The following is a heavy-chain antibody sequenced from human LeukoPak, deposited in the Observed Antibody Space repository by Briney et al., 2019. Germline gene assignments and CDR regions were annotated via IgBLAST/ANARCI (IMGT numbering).Heavy chain of an antibody. CDR3: TRGAGWLIDY. D-gene: IGHD3-16*01. V-gene: IGHV4-59*01. CDR1: GGSISSYY. Sequence: SETLSLTCTVSGGSISSYYWSWIRKPPGKGLEWIGYIYYSGSTNYSPSLKSRVTISVDTSKNHFSLKLNSVTTADTAVYYCTRGAGWLIDYWGQGILVTVSS. J-gene: IGHJ4*02. CDR2: IYYSGST.